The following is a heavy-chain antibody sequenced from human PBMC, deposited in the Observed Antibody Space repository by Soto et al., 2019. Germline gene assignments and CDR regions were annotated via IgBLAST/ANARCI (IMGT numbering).Heavy chain of an antibody. D-gene: IGHD3-10*01. CDR1: GGSISSYY. V-gene: IGHV4-59*01. J-gene: IGHJ4*02. CDR3: AIAPDYGSGSYLDD. CDR2: IYYSGST. Sequence: SETLSLTCTVSGGSISSYYWSWIRQPPGKGLEWIGYIYYSGSTNYNPSLKSRVTISVDTSKNQFSLKLSSVTAADTAVYYCAIAPDYGSGSYLDDWGKGTLVTVDS.